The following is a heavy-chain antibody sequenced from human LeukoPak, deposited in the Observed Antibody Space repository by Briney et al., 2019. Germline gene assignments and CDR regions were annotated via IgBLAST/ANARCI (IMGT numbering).Heavy chain of an antibody. CDR2: ISSSSSYI. CDR3: ARDPLNSGWNEKYFQH. CDR1: GFTFSSYS. D-gene: IGHD6-19*01. V-gene: IGHV3-21*01. J-gene: IGHJ1*01. Sequence: GGSLRLSCAASGFTFSSYSMNWVRQAPGKGLEWVSSISSSSSYIYYAHSVKGRFTISRDNAKNSLYLQMNSLRAEDTAVYYCARDPLNSGWNEKYFQHWGQGTLVTVSS.